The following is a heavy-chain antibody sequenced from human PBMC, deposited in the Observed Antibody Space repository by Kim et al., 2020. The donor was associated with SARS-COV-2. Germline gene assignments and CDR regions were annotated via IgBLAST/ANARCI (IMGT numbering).Heavy chain of an antibody. CDR3: ARGGRAGTGLDV. V-gene: IGHV4-59*08. CDR2: IYYSGST. J-gene: IGHJ6*02. CDR1: GGSISSYY. D-gene: IGHD6-13*01. Sequence: SETLSLTCTVSGGSISSYYWSWIRQPPGKGLEWIGYIYYSGSTNYNPSLKSRVTISVDTSKNQFSLKLSSVTAADTAVYYCARGGRAGTGLDVWGQGTTVTVSS.